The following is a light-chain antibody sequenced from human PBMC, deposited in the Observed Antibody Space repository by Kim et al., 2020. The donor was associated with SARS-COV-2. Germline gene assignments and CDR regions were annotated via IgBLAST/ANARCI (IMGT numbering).Light chain of an antibody. CDR1: QTVRSTY. J-gene: IGKJ1*01. Sequence: SPGERATPTCGASQTVRSTYLAWYQQKPGQAPRVLIYGASSRVTGIPARFSGSGSGADFTLTISRLEPEDFAVYYCHQYDSSPWTFGQGTKVDIK. CDR2: GAS. CDR3: HQYDSSPWT. V-gene: IGKV3-20*01.